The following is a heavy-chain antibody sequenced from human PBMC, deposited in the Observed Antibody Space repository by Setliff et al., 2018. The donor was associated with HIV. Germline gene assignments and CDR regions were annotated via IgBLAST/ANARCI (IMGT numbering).Heavy chain of an antibody. Sequence: GASVKVSCKASGYAFTSYHINWVRQATGQGLEWMGWMNPNSGNTGYAQKFQGRVTMTRNTSVNTAYMELSSLSYEDTALYYCARAQFYYASGSFYPSDFQYYLDILGKGTTVTVSS. J-gene: IGHJ6*03. CDR1: GYAFTSYH. D-gene: IGHD3-10*01. V-gene: IGHV1-8*02. CDR2: MNPNSGNT. CDR3: ARAQFYYASGSFYPSDFQYYLDI.